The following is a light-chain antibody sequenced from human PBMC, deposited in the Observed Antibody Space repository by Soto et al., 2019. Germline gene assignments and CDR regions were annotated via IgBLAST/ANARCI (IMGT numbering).Light chain of an antibody. CDR3: SSYAGSNNFKV. Sequence: QSALTQPPSASGSPGQSVTISCTGTSSDVGGYNYVSWYQQYPGKAPKLMIYDVSKRPSGVPDRFSGSKSGNTASLTVSGLQAEDEADYYCSSYAGSNNFKVFGGGTKLTVL. V-gene: IGLV2-8*01. J-gene: IGLJ2*01. CDR1: SSDVGGYNY. CDR2: DVS.